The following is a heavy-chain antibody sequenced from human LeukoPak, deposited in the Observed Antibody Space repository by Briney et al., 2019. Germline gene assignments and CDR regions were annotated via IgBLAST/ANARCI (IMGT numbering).Heavy chain of an antibody. CDR1: GFIFNKYA. V-gene: IGHV3-30*18. CDR3: AKDLQIGAAVYYFDY. D-gene: IGHD6-13*01. CDR2: IASDGRDK. Sequence: GSLRLPCAASGFIFNKYAMHWVRQAPGKGLEWVAVIASDGRDKHHADSVKGRFTISRDNSKNIVYLQMNSLRPEDTAIYFCAKDLQIGAAVYYFDYWGQGTLVTVSS. J-gene: IGHJ4*02.